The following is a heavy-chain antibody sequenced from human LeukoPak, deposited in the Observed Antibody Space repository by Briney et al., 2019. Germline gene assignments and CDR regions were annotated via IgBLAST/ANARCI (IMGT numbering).Heavy chain of an antibody. CDR3: ARALDALGGLCLPDF. D-gene: IGHD3-16*01. CDR1: GSSFTNYA. J-gene: IGHJ4*02. V-gene: IGHV7-4-1*01. Sequence: ASVKLSCKAAGSSFTNYAMNWVRQAPGQGLEFMGWIHPRTGNPAYAQGFSGRFVFSLYTSVTTTYLQIRDLKAEDTAVYFCARALDALGGLCLPDFGGEGTLVTVSS. CDR2: IHPRTGNP.